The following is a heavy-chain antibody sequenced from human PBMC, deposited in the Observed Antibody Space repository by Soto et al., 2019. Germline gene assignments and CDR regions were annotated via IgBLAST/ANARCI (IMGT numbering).Heavy chain of an antibody. J-gene: IGHJ4*02. CDR3: ARGIEYYDFWSCYYWFDY. CDR1: GGSISSSSYY. V-gene: IGHV4-39*01. CDR2: IYYSGST. Sequence: SETLSLTCTVSGGSISSSSYYWGWIRQPPGKGLEWIGSIYYSGSTYYNPSLKSRVTISADTSKNQFSLKLSSVTAADTAVYYCARGIEYYDFWSCYYWFDYWGQGTLVTVSS. D-gene: IGHD3-3*01.